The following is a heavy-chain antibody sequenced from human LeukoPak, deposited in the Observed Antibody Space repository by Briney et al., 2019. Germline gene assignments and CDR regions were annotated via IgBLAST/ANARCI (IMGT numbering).Heavy chain of an antibody. CDR2: IYYSGST. CDR3: ARALWRRRAFDI. CDR1: GGSISSYY. Sequence: SETLSLTCTVSGGSISSYYWSWIRQPPGKGLEWIGYIYYSGSTNYNPSLKSRVTISVDTSKNQFSLKLSSVTAADTAVYYCARALWRRRAFDIWGQGTMVTVSS. D-gene: IGHD1-1*01. V-gene: IGHV4-59*01. J-gene: IGHJ3*02.